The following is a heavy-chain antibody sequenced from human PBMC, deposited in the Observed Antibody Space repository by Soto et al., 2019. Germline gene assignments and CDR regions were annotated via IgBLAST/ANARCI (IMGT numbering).Heavy chain of an antibody. J-gene: IGHJ4*02. Sequence: EVQLVEYGGGLVQPGGSLRLSCAASGFTFSTHSMNWVRQAPGKGLEWISYITSSDVTMYADSVKGRFTISRDNAKNSLYLQMNSLRGEDTAVYFCVGEVGFQLIYWGQGTLVTVS. CDR1: GFTFSTHS. D-gene: IGHD2-2*01. CDR3: VGEVGFQLIY. CDR2: ITSSDVTM. V-gene: IGHV3-48*01.